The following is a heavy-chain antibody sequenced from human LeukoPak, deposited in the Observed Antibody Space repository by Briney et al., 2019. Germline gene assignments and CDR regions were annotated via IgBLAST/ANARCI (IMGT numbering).Heavy chain of an antibody. CDR3: TTDHVGATVEFDS. V-gene: IGHV3-66*01. D-gene: IGHD1-26*01. CDR2: IYSGGST. CDR1: EFSVGSNY. J-gene: IGHJ4*02. Sequence: GGSLRLSCAASEFSVGSNYMTWVRQAPGKGLEWVSLIYSGGSTYYADSVKGRFTISRDNAKKSLYLQMDSLRVEDTAVYYCTTDHVGATVEFDSWGQGTLVTVSS.